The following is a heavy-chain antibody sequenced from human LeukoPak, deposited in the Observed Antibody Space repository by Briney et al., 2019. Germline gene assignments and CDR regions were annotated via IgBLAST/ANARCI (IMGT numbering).Heavy chain of an antibody. CDR3: ARTIVVVPAAPFDY. CDR1: GGSFRGYY. V-gene: IGHV4-34*01. Sequence: SETLSLTCAVYGGSFRGYYWSWIRQPPGKGLKWIGEINHSGSTNYNPSLKSRVTISVDTSKNQFSLKLSSVTAADTAVYYCARTIVVVPAAPFDYWGQGTLVTVSS. J-gene: IGHJ4*02. D-gene: IGHD2-2*01. CDR2: INHSGST.